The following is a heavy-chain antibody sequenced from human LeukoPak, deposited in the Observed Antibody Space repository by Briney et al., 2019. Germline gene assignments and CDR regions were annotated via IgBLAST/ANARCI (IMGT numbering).Heavy chain of an antibody. V-gene: IGHV1-2*02. J-gene: IGHJ4*02. Sequence: GASVTVSFKSSVYSFIGFYMHWVRQAPGQGLEWMGWINANSGGTHYAQKFQGRVTMTRDTSISTAYMELSRLRSDDTAVYYCASGSSLDGSSGWPTHYYWGQGTVVPVSS. CDR2: INANSGGT. CDR1: VYSFIGFY. D-gene: IGHD6-19*01. CDR3: ASGSSLDGSSGWPTHYY.